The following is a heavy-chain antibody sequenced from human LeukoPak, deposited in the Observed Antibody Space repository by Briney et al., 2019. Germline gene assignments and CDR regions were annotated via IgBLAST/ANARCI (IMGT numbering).Heavy chain of an antibody. CDR1: GGSFSGYY. V-gene: IGHV4-34*01. D-gene: IGHD1-26*01. J-gene: IGHJ4*02. CDR2: INHSGST. Sequence: SETLSLTCAVFGGSFSGYYWTWIRQPPGKGLEWIGEINHSGSTNYNPSLKSRVTISVDTSKNQFSLKLSSVTAADTAVYYCAGVELLGPGYWGQGTLVPVSS. CDR3: AGVELLGPGY.